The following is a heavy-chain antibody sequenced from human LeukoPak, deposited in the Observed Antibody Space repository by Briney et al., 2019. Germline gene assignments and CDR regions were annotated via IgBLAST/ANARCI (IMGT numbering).Heavy chain of an antibody. CDR2: IDTSGST. Sequence: SETLSPTCTVSGGSISSGSYFWTWIRQPAGKGLEWIGRIDTSGSTNYNPSLKSRVTISVDTSKNQFSLKLSSVTAADTAVFYCAREGYTSSWYSGYYYFDYWGQGTLVTVSS. J-gene: IGHJ4*02. D-gene: IGHD6-13*01. CDR3: AREGYTSSWYSGYYYFDY. CDR1: GGSISSGSYF. V-gene: IGHV4-61*02.